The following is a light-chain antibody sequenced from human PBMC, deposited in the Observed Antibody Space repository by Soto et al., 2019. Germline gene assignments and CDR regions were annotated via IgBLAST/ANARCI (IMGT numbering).Light chain of an antibody. CDR2: AAS. J-gene: IGKJ5*01. V-gene: IGKV1-9*01. CDR1: QGISSY. CDR3: QQLNSYPT. Sequence: DLQLTQSPSFLSASVGDRVTITCRASQGISSYLAWYQQKPGKAPKLLIYAASTLQSGVPSRFSGSGSGTEFTLTISSLQPEDFATYYCQQLNSYPTFGQGTRLEI.